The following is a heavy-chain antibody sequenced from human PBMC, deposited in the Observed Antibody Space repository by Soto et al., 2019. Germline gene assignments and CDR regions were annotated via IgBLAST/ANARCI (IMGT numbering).Heavy chain of an antibody. CDR2: ISAHNGNT. J-gene: IGHJ5*02. CDR1: GYTFTRYG. V-gene: IGHV1-18*01. Sequence: QVQLVQSGAEVKKPGASVNVSCKASGYTFTRYGISWVRQAPGQGLEWMGWISAHNGNTNYAQKFQGRRPMTTDTYTSTAYMELLSLRSDDTTIYYCASEVSRQGYPGKESDFWSAYPSGWYDPWGQGTLVTVSS. D-gene: IGHD3-3*01. CDR3: ASEVSRQGYPGKESDFWSAYPSGWYDP.